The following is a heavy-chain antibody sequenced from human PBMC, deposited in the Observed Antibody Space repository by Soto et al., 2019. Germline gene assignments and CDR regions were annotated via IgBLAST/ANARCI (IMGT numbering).Heavy chain of an antibody. CDR3: MASLEGGEYGANSAFDY. D-gene: IGHD4-17*01. J-gene: IGHJ4*02. Sequence: GASVNVSCKASGFSFSSSSVQWVRQARGQRLEWIGWIVVGPGHTNYAPKFQERVTISKDMSTNTAYMAVNSLRFDDTGVYYCMASLEGGEYGANSAFDYWGQGTLVTASS. CDR1: GFSFSSSS. V-gene: IGHV1-58*01. CDR2: IVVGPGHT.